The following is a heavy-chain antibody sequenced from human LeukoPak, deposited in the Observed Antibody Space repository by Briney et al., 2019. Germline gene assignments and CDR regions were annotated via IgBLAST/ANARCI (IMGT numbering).Heavy chain of an antibody. D-gene: IGHD1-26*01. CDR1: GGSISSYY. CDR2: IYYSGST. J-gene: IGHJ6*02. Sequence: PSETLSLTCTVSGGSISSYYWSWIRQPPGKGLEWIGYIYYSGSTNYNPSLKSRVTISVDTSKNQFSLKLSSVTAADTAVYYCARRYGSYADAYYYYYGMDVWGQGTTVTVSS. V-gene: IGHV4-59*08. CDR3: ARRYGSYADAYYYYYGMDV.